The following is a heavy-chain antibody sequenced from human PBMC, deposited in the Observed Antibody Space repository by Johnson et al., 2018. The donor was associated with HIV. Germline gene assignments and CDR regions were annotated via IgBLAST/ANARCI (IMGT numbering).Heavy chain of an antibody. CDR1: GLSFSRSW. J-gene: IGHJ3*02. CDR3: ARDERSSGLNDQTDAFDI. D-gene: IGHD6-19*01. CDR2: TNNDGSTT. Sequence: VQLVESGGGLVQPGGSLRLSCAASGLSFSRSWMHWVRQAPGKGLVWVSRTNNDGSTTTYADSVKGRFTVSRDKVKNTLHLQMNSLRAEETAVDYCARDERSSGLNDQTDAFDIWGQGTMVTVSS. V-gene: IGHV3-74*01.